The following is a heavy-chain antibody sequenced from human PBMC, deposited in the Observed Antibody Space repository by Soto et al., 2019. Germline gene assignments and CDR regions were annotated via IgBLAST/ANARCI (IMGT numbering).Heavy chain of an antibody. CDR3: ARHQWTRINCSGGSCYLNWFDP. D-gene: IGHD2-15*01. CDR2: IYYSGST. V-gene: IGHV4-39*01. Sequence: SETLSLTCTVSGGSISSSSYYWGWIRQPPGKGLEWIGSIYYSGSTYYNPSLKSRVTISVDTSKNQFSLKLSSVTAADTAVYYCARHQWTRINCSGGSCYLNWFDPWGQGTLVTVSS. CDR1: GGSISSSSYY. J-gene: IGHJ5*02.